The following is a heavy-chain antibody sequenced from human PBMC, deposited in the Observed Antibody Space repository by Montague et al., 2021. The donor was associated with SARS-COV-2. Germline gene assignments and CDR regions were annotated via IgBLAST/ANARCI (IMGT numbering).Heavy chain of an antibody. V-gene: IGHV4-34*01. CDR2: INHRGTS. CDR3: ARGRQHFNMIVVVMTGGEYYFDY. CDR1: GGSFSDYY. D-gene: IGHD3-22*01. J-gene: IGHJ4*02. Sequence: SETLSLTCAVYGGSFSDYYWGWIRQPPGKGLEWIGEINHRGTSNXNPSLKSRVSISVDTSKNQFSLYLSSVTAADTAVYYCARGRQHFNMIVVVMTGGEYYFDYWGQGTLVTVSS.